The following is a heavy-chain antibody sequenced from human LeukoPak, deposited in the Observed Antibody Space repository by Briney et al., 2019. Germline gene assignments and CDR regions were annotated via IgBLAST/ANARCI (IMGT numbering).Heavy chain of an antibody. CDR1: GFTFSSYW. J-gene: IGHJ4*02. D-gene: IGHD5-18*01. CDR3: ASSDVDTAMARDDC. V-gene: IGHV3-7*01. CDR2: IKQDGSEK. Sequence: GGSLRLSCAASGFTFSSYWMSWVRQAPGKGLEWVANIKQDGSEKYYVDSVKGRFTISRDNAKNSLYLQMNSLRAEDTAVYYCASSDVDTAMARDDCWGQRTLVTVSS.